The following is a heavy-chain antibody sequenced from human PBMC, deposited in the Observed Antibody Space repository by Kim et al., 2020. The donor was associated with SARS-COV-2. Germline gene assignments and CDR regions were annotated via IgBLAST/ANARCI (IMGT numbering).Heavy chain of an antibody. J-gene: IGHJ6*02. CDR3: ARGPPHKEWSWNAAPATRVHGLGV. Sequence: SETLSLTCTVYGASMSSYYWSWIRQPPGKGMEYIGYIYYSGSTTYNPSLRSRVTISLDMSKKQFSLKLTSMTAADTAVYFCARGPPHKEWSWNAAPATRVHGLGVLGQGTTVTVSS. V-gene: IGHV4-59*01. CDR1: GASMSSYY. D-gene: IGHD6-25*01. CDR2: IYYSGST.